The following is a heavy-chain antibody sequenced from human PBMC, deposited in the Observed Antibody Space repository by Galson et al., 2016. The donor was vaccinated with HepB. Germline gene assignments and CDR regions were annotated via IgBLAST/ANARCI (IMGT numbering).Heavy chain of an antibody. CDR2: IHSDGSTT. V-gene: IGHV3-74*01. CDR3: ARESPTTAGAFDI. J-gene: IGHJ3*02. Sequence: SLRLSCAVSGLIISTNYMSWVRQAPGSGLVWVSRIHSDGSTTSYADSVKGRFTVSRDNAKNTLYMQMNSLRAENTAVYYCARESPTTAGAFDIWGQGTMVTVSS. D-gene: IGHD4-17*01. CDR1: GLIISTNY.